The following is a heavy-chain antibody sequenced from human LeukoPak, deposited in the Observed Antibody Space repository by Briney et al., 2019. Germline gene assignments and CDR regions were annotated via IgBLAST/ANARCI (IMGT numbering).Heavy chain of an antibody. D-gene: IGHD3-22*01. CDR1: GFTFSNYG. J-gene: IGHJ1*01. CDR2: ISFDGTNK. CDR3: VRDRGAYYYETGY. Sequence: GRSLRLSCAASGFTFSNYGMHWVRQAPGDGLEWVSVISFDGTNKYYADSVKGRFTISRDNSKNTLYLQMNSLRAEDTAVYYCVRDRGAYYYETGYWGQGILVTVSS. V-gene: IGHV3-30*03.